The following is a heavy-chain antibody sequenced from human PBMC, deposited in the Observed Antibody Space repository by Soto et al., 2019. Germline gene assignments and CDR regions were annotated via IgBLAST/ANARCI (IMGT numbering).Heavy chain of an antibody. CDR1: GYTFTSYG. V-gene: IGHV1-18*01. Sequence: SVKVSCKASGYTFTSYGISWVRQAPGQGLEWMGWISAYNGNTNYAQKLQGRVTMTTDTSTSTAYMELRSLRSDDTAVYYCAREKYSSSSGDYYYGMDVWGQGTTVTVS. CDR3: AREKYSSSSGDYYYGMDV. CDR2: ISAYNGNT. D-gene: IGHD6-6*01. J-gene: IGHJ6*02.